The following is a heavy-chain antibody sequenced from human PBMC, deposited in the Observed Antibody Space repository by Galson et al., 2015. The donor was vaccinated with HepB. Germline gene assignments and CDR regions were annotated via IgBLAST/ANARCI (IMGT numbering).Heavy chain of an antibody. Sequence: SLRLSCAASGFTFSSYSMNWVRQAPGKGLEWVSYISSSSSTIYYADSVKGRFTISRDNAKNSLFLQMNSLRAEDTAVYYCARVDSPGSRTKGNYDYCGPGTLVTVSS. D-gene: IGHD1-7*01. V-gene: IGHV3-48*01. CDR3: ARVDSPGSRTKGNYDY. CDR2: ISSSSSTI. CDR1: GFTFSSYS. J-gene: IGHJ4*02.